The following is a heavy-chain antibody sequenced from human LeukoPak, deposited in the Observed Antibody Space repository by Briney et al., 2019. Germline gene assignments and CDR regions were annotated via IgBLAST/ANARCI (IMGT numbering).Heavy chain of an antibody. CDR1: GYTFTSYG. Sequence: RASVKVSCTASGYTFTSYGISWCEQPLEQGLDGWGWVSTYNGNTKYAQNLQGRVTTTTDTSTSTAYMELRSLRSDDTAMYYCARQSTGSYYSPIDYWGQGTLVTVSS. CDR3: ARQSTGSYYSPIDY. J-gene: IGHJ4*02. V-gene: IGHV1-18*01. D-gene: IGHD1-26*01. CDR2: VSTYNGNT.